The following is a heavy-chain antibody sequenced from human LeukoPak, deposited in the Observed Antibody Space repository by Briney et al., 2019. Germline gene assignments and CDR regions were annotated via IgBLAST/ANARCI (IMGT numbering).Heavy chain of an antibody. CDR3: ARDSPHQRFDY. V-gene: IGHV1-2*02. Sequence: ASVKVSCKASGYTCIDYWVHWVRQAPGQGLEWMGRIDLNTGDTTSAQKFQGRVTMTRDTSSRTTYMDLSGLGADDTAVYYCARDSPHQRFDYWGQGTLVTVSS. J-gene: IGHJ4*02. CDR1: GYTCIDYW. CDR2: IDLNTGDT.